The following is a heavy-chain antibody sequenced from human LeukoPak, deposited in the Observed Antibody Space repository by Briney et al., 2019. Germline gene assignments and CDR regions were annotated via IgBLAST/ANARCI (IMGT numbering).Heavy chain of an antibody. CDR3: AKDGPPEPTNWFDP. V-gene: IGHV3-23*01. J-gene: IGHJ5*02. Sequence: GGSLRLSCAASGFTFSSYAMRWVRQAPGKGLAWVSAISGSGGSTYYADSVKGRFTISSDNSKNTLYLQMNSLRAEDTAVYYCAKDGPPEPTNWFDPWGQGTLVTVSS. CDR2: ISGSGGST. CDR1: GFTFSSYA.